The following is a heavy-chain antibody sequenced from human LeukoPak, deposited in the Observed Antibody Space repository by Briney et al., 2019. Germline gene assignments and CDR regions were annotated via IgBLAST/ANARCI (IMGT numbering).Heavy chain of an antibody. V-gene: IGHV1-2*02. J-gene: IGHJ6*03. CDR1: GGTFSSYA. D-gene: IGHD2-15*01. Sequence: ASVKVSCKASGGTFSSYAISWVRQAPGQGLEWMGWINPNSGGTNYAQKFQGRVTMTRDTSISTAYMELSRLRSDDTAVYYCARDPSVVVAASYYYYYMDVWGKGTTVTVSS. CDR2: INPNSGGT. CDR3: ARDPSVVVAASYYYYYMDV.